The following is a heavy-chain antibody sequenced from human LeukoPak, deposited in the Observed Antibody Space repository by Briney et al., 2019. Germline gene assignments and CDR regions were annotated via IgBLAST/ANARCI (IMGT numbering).Heavy chain of an antibody. V-gene: IGHV3-7*01. CDR2: IKQDGSQK. Sequence: GGSLRLSCAASGLTFSSYWMSWVRQAPGKGLEWVANIKQDGSQKYYMDSVKGRFTISRDNAKNSVYLQMNSLRAEDTAVYYCARSLWPEDYWGQGTLVTVSS. CDR1: GLTFSSYW. CDR3: ARSLWPEDY. D-gene: IGHD2-21*01. J-gene: IGHJ4*02.